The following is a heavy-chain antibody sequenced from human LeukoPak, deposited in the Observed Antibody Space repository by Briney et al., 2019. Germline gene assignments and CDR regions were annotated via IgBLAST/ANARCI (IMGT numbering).Heavy chain of an antibody. J-gene: IGHJ4*02. V-gene: IGHV3-48*01. CDR3: ARDDSTGWYSLD. D-gene: IGHD6-19*01. CDR1: GFTFSDYP. Sequence: GGSLRLSCSASGFTFSDYPMTWVRQAPGKGLEWVSYISSGSGNKYYAESVRGRFTISRDDAKNSLYLEANSLRVEDTAVYYCARDDSTGWYSLDWGQGTLVIVSS. CDR2: ISSGSGNK.